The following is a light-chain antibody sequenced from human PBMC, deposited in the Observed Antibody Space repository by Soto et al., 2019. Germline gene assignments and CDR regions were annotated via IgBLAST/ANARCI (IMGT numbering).Light chain of an antibody. CDR2: EVS. CDR1: DSDIGDYDY. Sequence: QSVLTQPASVSGSPGQSITISCTGTDSDIGDYDYVSWYQLHPGKAPNLVLFEVSNRPSGVSYRFPGSKSGNTASLTISGLQAEDEADYFCSSYSISTAYLFGTGTKVTVL. J-gene: IGLJ1*01. V-gene: IGLV2-14*01. CDR3: SSYSISTAYL.